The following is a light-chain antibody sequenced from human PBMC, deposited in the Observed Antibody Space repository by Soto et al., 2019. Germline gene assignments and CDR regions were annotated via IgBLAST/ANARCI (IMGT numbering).Light chain of an antibody. Sequence: EIVLTQSPGTLSLSPGKRATLSCRASQSVSSSYLAWYQQKPGQAPRLLIYGTSSRATAIPDRFSGSGSGTDFTLTIIRLEPEDFAVYYCQQYGSSSWTFGQGTKVEIK. CDR3: QQYGSSSWT. V-gene: IGKV3-20*01. CDR1: QSVSSSY. CDR2: GTS. J-gene: IGKJ1*01.